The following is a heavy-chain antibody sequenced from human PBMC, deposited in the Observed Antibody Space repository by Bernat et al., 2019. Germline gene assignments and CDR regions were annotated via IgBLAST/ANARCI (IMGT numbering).Heavy chain of an antibody. V-gene: IGHV1-69*01. CDR1: GGTFSSYA. D-gene: IGHD3-10*01. CDR2: IIPIFGTA. CDR3: ARARVTMVRGVIPYYGMDV. Sequence: QVQLVQSGAEVKKPGSSVKVSCKASGGTFSSYAISWVRQAPGQGLEWMGGIIPIFGTANYAQKFQSRVTINADESTSTAYMELSSLRYEDTAVYYCARARVTMVRGVIPYYGMDVWGQGTTVTVSS. J-gene: IGHJ6*02.